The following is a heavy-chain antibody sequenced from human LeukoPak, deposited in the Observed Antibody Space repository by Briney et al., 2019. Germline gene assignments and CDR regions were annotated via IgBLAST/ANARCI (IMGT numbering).Heavy chain of an antibody. CDR3: ARETVVVTAAYFDY. D-gene: IGHD2-21*02. Sequence: SGTLSLTCTVSGDSISSSSYYWGWIRQPPGKGLEWIGSIYYSGSTYYNPSLKSRVTISVDTSKNQFSLNMSSVTAADTAVYYCARETVVVTAAYFDYWGQGTLVTVSS. V-gene: IGHV4-39*07. J-gene: IGHJ4*02. CDR1: GDSISSSSYY. CDR2: IYYSGST.